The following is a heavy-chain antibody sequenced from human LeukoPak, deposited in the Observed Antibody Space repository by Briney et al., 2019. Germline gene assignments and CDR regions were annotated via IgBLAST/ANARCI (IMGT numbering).Heavy chain of an antibody. J-gene: IGHJ3*02. Sequence: GGSLRLSCAASGFTFSSYGMHWVRQAPGKGLEWVAVISYDGTKKYYADSVKGRFTISRDNSKNTLYLQMNSLRAEDTAVYYCARDVPAYYCDSSGYTDGFDILGEGRMVTVSS. CDR1: GFTFSSYG. CDR2: ISYDGTKK. D-gene: IGHD3-22*01. V-gene: IGHV3-30*03. CDR3: ARDVPAYYCDSSGYTDGFDI.